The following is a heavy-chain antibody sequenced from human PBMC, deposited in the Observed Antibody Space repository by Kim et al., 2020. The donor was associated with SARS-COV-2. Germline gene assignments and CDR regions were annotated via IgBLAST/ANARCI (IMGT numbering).Heavy chain of an antibody. Sequence: GGSLRLSCAASGFTFSSYSMNWVRQAPGKGLEWVSSISSSSSYIYYADSVKGRFTISRDNAKNSLYLQMNSLRAEDTAVYYCARDRGSETAFDIWGQGTMVTVSS. J-gene: IGHJ3*02. CDR3: ARDRGSETAFDI. D-gene: IGHD3-10*01. V-gene: IGHV3-21*01. CDR1: GFTFSSYS. CDR2: ISSSSSYI.